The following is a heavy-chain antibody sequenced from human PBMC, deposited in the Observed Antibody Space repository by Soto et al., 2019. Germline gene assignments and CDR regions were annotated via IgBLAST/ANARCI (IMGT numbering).Heavy chain of an antibody. D-gene: IGHD6-13*01. V-gene: IGHV1-18*01. CDR1: GYGFSNYV. CDR2: VDPDNVHT. Sequence: QAQLVQSGPEVKKPGTSVKVSCKTSGYGFSNYVVSWVRQAPGQGLERVGRVDPDNVHTKYAQKLEGRVTMATDTATDTAYMELRSLTFDDTAVYYCARGAASGYSYFYYMDVWGKGTTVTVSS. CDR3: ARGAASGYSYFYYMDV. J-gene: IGHJ6*03.